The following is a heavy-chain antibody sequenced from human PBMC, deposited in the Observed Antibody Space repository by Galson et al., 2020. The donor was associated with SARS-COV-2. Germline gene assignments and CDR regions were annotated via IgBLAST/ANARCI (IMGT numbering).Heavy chain of an antibody. CDR1: GYTFPTYG. D-gene: IGHD3-22*01. J-gene: IGHJ3*02. Sequence: ASVKVSCKASGYTFPTYGINWVRQAPGQGLEWMGWISAYNGNTNYGQNFQGRVTMTTDTSTSTAYMELRSLRSDDPAVYYCARDQSSYYESTAHSAGEIWGQGTMVSVSS. V-gene: IGHV1-18*04. CDR3: ARDQSSYYESTAHSAGEI. CDR2: ISAYNGNT.